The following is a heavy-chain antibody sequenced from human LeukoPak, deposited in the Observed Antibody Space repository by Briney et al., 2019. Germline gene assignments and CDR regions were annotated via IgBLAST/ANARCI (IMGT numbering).Heavy chain of an antibody. CDR1: GGSFSGYY. D-gene: IGHD2-21*02. CDR2: INHSGST. Sequence: PSETLSLTCAVYGGSFSGYYWSWIRQPPGRGLEWIGEINHSGSTNYNPSLKSRVTISVDTSKNQFSLKLSSVTAADTAVYYCARVVGSYCGGDCYLYYFDYWGQGTLVTVSS. CDR3: ARVVGSYCGGDCYLYYFDY. J-gene: IGHJ4*02. V-gene: IGHV4-34*01.